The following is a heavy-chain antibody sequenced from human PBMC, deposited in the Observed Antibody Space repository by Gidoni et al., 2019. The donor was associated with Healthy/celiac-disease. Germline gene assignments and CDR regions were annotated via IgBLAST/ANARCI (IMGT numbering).Heavy chain of an antibody. Sequence: EVQLLESVGGLVQPGGSLRLSCAASGFTFSSYAMIWVRKGPWKGLDGASAICGSGGSTYYADSVKGQFTISRDNSKNTLYLQMNRLRAEDTAVYYCAKDCSSTSCYWGITGTRYMEV. CDR2: ICGSGGST. CDR1: GFTFSSYA. CDR3: AKDCSSTSCYWGITGTRYMEV. D-gene: IGHD2-2*01. J-gene: IGHJ6*03. V-gene: IGHV3-23*01.